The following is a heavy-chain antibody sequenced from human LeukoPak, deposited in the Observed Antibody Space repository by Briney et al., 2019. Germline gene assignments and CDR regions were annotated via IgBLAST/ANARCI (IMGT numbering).Heavy chain of an antibody. CDR2: IYSGGST. V-gene: IGHV3-53*01. J-gene: IGHJ2*01. Sequence: GGSLRLSCAASGFTFSSYWMSWVRQAPGKGLEWVSVIYSGGSTYYADSVKGRFTISRDNAKNSLYLQMNSLRAEDTAVYYCARDRPGLGMFVDWYFDLWGRGTLVTVSS. CDR3: ARDRPGLGMFVDWYFDL. D-gene: IGHD3-10*02. CDR1: GFTFSSYW.